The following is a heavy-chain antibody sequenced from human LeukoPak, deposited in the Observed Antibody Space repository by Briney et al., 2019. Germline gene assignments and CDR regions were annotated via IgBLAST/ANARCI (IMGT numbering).Heavy chain of an antibody. CDR2: IKQDGSER. J-gene: IGHJ4*02. Sequence: GGSLRLSCAASGFSFSNYWISWVRQAPGKGLEWVANIKQDGSERNYVDSVKGRFTISRDNAKNSLYLQMNSLRAEDTAVYYCARGSSLTTVTSPFGYWGQGALVTVSS. D-gene: IGHD4-17*01. V-gene: IGHV3-7*01. CDR1: GFSFSNYW. CDR3: ARGSSLTTVTSPFGY.